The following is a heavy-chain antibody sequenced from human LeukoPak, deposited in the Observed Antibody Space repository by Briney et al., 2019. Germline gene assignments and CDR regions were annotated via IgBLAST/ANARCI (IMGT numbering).Heavy chain of an antibody. D-gene: IGHD3-10*01. CDR2: INPNINGT. V-gene: IGHV1-2*02. Sequence: ASVKVSCKASGYTFTGYYIHWVRQAPGQGLEWMGWINPNINGTNYAQEFQGRVTMTGDRSISTAYMELSRLRSDDTAVYYCARVLGGITMVRGRSYYYYYMDVWGKGTTVTISS. CDR1: GYTFTGYY. J-gene: IGHJ6*03. CDR3: ARVLGGITMVRGRSYYYYYMDV.